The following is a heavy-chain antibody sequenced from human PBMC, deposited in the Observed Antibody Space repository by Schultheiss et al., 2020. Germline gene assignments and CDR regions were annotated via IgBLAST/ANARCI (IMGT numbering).Heavy chain of an antibody. CDR2: ISYDGSNK. V-gene: IGHV3-30-3*01. Sequence: GGSLRLSCAASGFTFSSYAMHWVRQAPGKGLEWVAVISYDGSNKYYADSVKGRFTISRDNSKNTLYLQMNSLRAEDTAVYYCARVGIGDGYIYYYYYGMDVWGQGTTVT. CDR3: ARVGIGDGYIYYYYYGMDV. D-gene: IGHD5-24*01. CDR1: GFTFSSYA. J-gene: IGHJ6*02.